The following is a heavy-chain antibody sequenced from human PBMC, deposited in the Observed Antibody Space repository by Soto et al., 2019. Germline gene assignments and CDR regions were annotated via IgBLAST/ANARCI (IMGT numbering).Heavy chain of an antibody. CDR3: AKDLRFLEWLENYFDY. CDR1: GFTFSSYA. J-gene: IGHJ4*02. Sequence: GGSLRLSCAASGFTFSSYAMSWVRQAPGKGLEWVSAISGSGGSTYYEDSVKGRFTISRDNSKHTLYLQMNSLRAEDTAVYYCAKDLRFLEWLENYFDYWGQGTLVTVSS. V-gene: IGHV3-23*01. CDR2: ISGSGGST. D-gene: IGHD3-3*01.